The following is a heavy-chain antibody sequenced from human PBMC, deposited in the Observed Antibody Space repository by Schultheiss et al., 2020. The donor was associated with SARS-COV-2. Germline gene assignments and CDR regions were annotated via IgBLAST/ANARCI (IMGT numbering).Heavy chain of an antibody. CDR1: GGTFSSYA. CDR2: INPSGGST. Sequence: ASVKVSCKASGGTFSSYAISWVRQAPGQGLEWMGGINPSGGSTSYAQKFQGRVTMTRDTSTSTVYMELSSLRSEDTAVYYCAEGVGANRNLDYWGQGTLVTVSS. J-gene: IGHJ4*02. CDR3: AEGVGANRNLDY. V-gene: IGHV1-46*01. D-gene: IGHD1-26*01.